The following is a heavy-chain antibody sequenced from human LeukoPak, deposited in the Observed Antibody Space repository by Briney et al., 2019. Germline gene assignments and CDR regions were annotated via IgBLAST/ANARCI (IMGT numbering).Heavy chain of an antibody. D-gene: IGHD2-2*02. J-gene: IGHJ4*02. CDR3: ASTSCYNCPFDY. CDR2: INSDGSST. V-gene: IGHV3-74*01. Sequence: GGSLRLSCAASRFTFSSYWMHWVRQAPGKGLVWVSRINSDGSSTNYADSVKGRFTISRDNAKNTLYLQMNSLRAEDTAVYHCASTSCYNCPFDYWGQGTLVTVSS. CDR1: RFTFSSYW.